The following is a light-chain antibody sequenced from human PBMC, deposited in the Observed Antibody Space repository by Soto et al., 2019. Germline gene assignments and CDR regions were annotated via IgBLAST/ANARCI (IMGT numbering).Light chain of an antibody. Sequence: NFMLTQPHSVSKSPGKTVTISCTRSSGSIASNYVQWYQQRPGGAPTTVIYEDNQRPSGVPDRFSGSTDGSSNSASLTISGLQTEDEADYYCQSYDYSTVVFGGGTKLTVL. V-gene: IGLV6-57*04. J-gene: IGLJ2*01. CDR1: SGSIASNY. CDR3: QSYDYSTVV. CDR2: EDN.